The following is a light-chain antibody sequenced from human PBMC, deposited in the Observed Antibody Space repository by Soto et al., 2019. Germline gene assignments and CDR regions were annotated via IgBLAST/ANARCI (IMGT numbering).Light chain of an antibody. Sequence: EIVLTQSPGTLSLSPGERATLSCRASQSVSSTYLDWYQPKPGQAPRRLIYGASSRATGIPERFSGSGSGTDFTLTISRLEPEDFAVYYCQPYGSSSLTFGVGTKVEIK. V-gene: IGKV3-20*01. CDR1: QSVSSTY. CDR2: GAS. J-gene: IGKJ4*01. CDR3: QPYGSSSLT.